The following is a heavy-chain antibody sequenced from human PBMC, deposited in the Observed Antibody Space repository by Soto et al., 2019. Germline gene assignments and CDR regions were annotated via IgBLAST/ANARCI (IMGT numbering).Heavy chain of an antibody. CDR2: INTDGSKT. CDR1: GFTFSTFW. Sequence: EVQLVESGGTLVQPGGSLRLSCAASGFTFSTFWMHWVRQDQGKGLVWVSRINTDGSKTTYATSVRGRFTISRDNAKNTVYLQMDSLRAEDTAVYYCATVATNSYNWLDPWGQGTLVTVSS. D-gene: IGHD5-12*01. V-gene: IGHV3-74*01. J-gene: IGHJ5*02. CDR3: ATVATNSYNWLDP.